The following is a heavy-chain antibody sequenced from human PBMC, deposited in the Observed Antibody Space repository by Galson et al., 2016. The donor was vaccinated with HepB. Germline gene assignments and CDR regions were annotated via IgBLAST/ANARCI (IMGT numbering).Heavy chain of an antibody. CDR2: IHDSGTT. CDR1: HGPIGGDY. D-gene: IGHD3-3*01. CDR3: ARDPGYYHRWFDP. Sequence: ETLSLTCTVSHGPIGGDYWTWIRQSPGKGLEWIGYIHDSGTTAYNPSLKSRVTISIDPPNSQFSLRMTSVTAADTAVYYCARDPGYYHRWFDPWGQGALVTVSS. V-gene: IGHV4-59*01. J-gene: IGHJ5*02.